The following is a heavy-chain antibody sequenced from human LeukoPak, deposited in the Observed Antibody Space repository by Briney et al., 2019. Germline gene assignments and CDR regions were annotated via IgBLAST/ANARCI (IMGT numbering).Heavy chain of an antibody. V-gene: IGHV3-48*03. CDR3: VRTFRTSAFFMRDYHYYYYMDV. D-gene: IGHD1-14*01. CDR1: GFTFSSYE. CDR2: ISSSGSTI. Sequence: GGSLRLSCAASGFTFSSYEMNWVRQAPGKGLEWVSYISSSGSTIYYADSVKGRFNISRDSSLHLQMNSLRPEDTAVYYCVRTFRTSAFFMRDYHYYYYMDVWGKGTTVTVSS. J-gene: IGHJ6*03.